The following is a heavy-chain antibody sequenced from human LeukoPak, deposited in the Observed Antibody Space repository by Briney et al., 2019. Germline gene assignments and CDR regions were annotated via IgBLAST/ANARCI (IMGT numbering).Heavy chain of an antibody. J-gene: IGHJ6*02. CDR1: GFTFSSYA. V-gene: IGHV3-33*08. Sequence: PGGSLRLSCAASGFTFSSYAKHWVRQAPGKGLEWVALIWYDGGNKYYADSVKGRFTISRDNSQNTLYLQMNSLRVEDTAVYYCARAGTNWYPPANYGMDVWGQGTTVTVSS. D-gene: IGHD6-13*01. CDR2: IWYDGGNK. CDR3: ARAGTNWYPPANYGMDV.